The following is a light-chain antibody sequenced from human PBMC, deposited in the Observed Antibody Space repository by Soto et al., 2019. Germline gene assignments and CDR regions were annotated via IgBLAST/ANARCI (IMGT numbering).Light chain of an antibody. V-gene: IGKV1-39*01. CDR2: EAS. CDR1: QTSATY. CDR3: QQTHTNPQT. Sequence: DIQMTQSPSSLSASVGDRVTITCRASQTSATYINWYQQKSGSAPRLLIYEASGLQSGVPSRFSGSGSGTHFVLTISNFQPEDSATYFCQQTHTNPQTFGQGTKVEIK. J-gene: IGKJ1*01.